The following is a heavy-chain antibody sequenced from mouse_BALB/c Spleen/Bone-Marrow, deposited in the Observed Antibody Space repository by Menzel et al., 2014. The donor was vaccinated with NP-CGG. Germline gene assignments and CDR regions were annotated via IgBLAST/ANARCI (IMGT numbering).Heavy chain of an antibody. J-gene: IGHJ3*01. CDR2: ISPRNGGT. CDR3: TREGDSPFAY. D-gene: IGHD2-13*01. CDR1: GYTFTSYY. V-gene: IGHV1S81*02. Sequence: GAELVKPGASVKLSCKASGYTFTSYYMYWVKQRPGQGLEWIGEISPRNGGTNFNEKFKSKATLTVDKSSSTAYMQLSSLTSEDSAVYYCTREGDSPFAYWGQGTLVTVSA.